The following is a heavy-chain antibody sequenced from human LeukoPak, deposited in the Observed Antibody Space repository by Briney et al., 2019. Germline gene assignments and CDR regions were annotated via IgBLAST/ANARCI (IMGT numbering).Heavy chain of an antibody. CDR1: GFTFSSYD. Sequence: PGGSLRLSCAASGFTFSSYDIHWVRQATGKGLEWVSAIGTAGDTYYPGSVKGRFTISRENAKNSLYLQMNSLRAGDTAVYYCARAPPQQLVLWGGYYYGMDVWGQGTTVTVSS. CDR2: IGTAGDT. CDR3: ARAPPQQLVLWGGYYYGMDV. V-gene: IGHV3-13*01. J-gene: IGHJ6*02. D-gene: IGHD6-13*01.